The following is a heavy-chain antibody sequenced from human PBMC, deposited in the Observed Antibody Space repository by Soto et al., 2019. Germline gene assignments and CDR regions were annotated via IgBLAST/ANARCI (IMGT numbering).Heavy chain of an antibody. V-gene: IGHV5-51*01. CDR3: ARPYSSSWNGFDY. J-gene: IGHJ4*02. CDR1: GYSFTTYW. D-gene: IGHD6-13*01. CDR2: IYPGDSDT. Sequence: PVASLTISCKASGYSFTTYWIGWVRQMPGKGLEWMGIIYPGDSDTRYSPSFQGQVTISADKSISTAYLQWSSLKASDTAIYYCARPYSSSWNGFDYWGLGTLVTVSS.